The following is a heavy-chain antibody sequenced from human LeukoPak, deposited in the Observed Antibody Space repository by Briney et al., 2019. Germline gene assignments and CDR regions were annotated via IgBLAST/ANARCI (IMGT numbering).Heavy chain of an antibody. CDR1: GGSISSGGYS. D-gene: IGHD3-22*01. Sequence: SETLSLTCAVSGGSISSGGYSWSWIRQPPGKGLEWIGYIYYSGSTNYNPSLKSRVTISVDTSKNQFSLKLSSVTAADTAVYYCARGPNYYDSPYDYWGQGTLVTVSS. J-gene: IGHJ4*02. CDR3: ARGPNYYDSPYDY. V-gene: IGHV4-61*08. CDR2: IYYSGST.